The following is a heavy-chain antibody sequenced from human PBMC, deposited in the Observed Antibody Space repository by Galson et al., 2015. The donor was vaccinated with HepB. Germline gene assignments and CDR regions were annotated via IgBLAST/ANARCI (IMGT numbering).Heavy chain of an antibody. CDR1: GFTFKTYG. Sequence: SLRLSCAASGFTFKTYGMHWVRQAPGKGLEWVATISNDGSDKYYAASVKGRFTISRDNSENTLYLQMNSLRPEDTAVYFCSKDGPRDIPAQGSYYYMDVWGKGATVTVSS. D-gene: IGHD2-2*01. V-gene: IGHV3-30*18. CDR2: ISNDGSDK. CDR3: SKDGPRDIPAQGSYYYMDV. J-gene: IGHJ6*03.